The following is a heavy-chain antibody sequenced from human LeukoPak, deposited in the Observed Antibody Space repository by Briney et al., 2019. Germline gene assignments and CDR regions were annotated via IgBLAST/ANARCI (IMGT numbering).Heavy chain of an antibody. D-gene: IGHD5-18*01. V-gene: IGHV3-74*01. CDR3: AREGLGYSYDY. Sequence: GGSLSLSCAASGFTFSNNWMHWVRQAPGNGLMWVSRVHSDGSYTNYEDSVKGRFTISRDNAKSTLYLQMNSLRAEDTAVYYCAREGLGYSYDYWGQGTLVTVSS. CDR1: GFTFSNNW. CDR2: VHSDGSYT. J-gene: IGHJ4*02.